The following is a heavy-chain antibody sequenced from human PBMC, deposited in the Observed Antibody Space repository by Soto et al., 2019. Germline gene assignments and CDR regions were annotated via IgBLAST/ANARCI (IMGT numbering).Heavy chain of an antibody. CDR1: GYTFTSYG. CDR3: ARDRDNWNRDWFDP. J-gene: IGHJ5*02. Sequence: ASVKVSCKASGYTFTSYGISWVRQAPGQGLEWMGWISAYNGNTNYAQKLQGRVTMTTDTSTSTAYMELRSLRSDDTAVYYCARDRDNWNRDWFDPWGQGTLVTVSS. CDR2: ISAYNGNT. D-gene: IGHD1-20*01. V-gene: IGHV1-18*01.